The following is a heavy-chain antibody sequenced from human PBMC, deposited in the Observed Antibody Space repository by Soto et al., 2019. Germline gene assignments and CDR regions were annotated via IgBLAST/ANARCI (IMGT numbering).Heavy chain of an antibody. CDR1: GDSVSSNSAA. V-gene: IGHV6-1*01. CDR3: ARALKRGCSSTSCVAPLYYYYGMDV. D-gene: IGHD2-2*01. Sequence: SQTLSLTCAISGDSVSSNSAAWNWIRQSPSRGLEWLGRTYYRSKWYNDYAVSVKSRITINPDTSKNQFSLQLNSVTPEDTAVYYCARALKRGCSSTSCVAPLYYYYGMDVWGQGTTVTVSS. J-gene: IGHJ6*02. CDR2: TYYRSKWYN.